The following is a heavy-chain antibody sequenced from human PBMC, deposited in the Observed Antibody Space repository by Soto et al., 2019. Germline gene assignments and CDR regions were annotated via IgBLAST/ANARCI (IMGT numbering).Heavy chain of an antibody. CDR2: ISYDGSNK. CDR3: AKELVATTANYYYYYMDV. D-gene: IGHD5-12*01. Sequence: GGSLRLSCAASGFTFSSYGMHWVRQAPGKGLEWVAVISYDGSNKYYADSVKGRFTISRDNSKNTLYLQMNSLRAEDTALYYCAKELVATTANYYYYYMDVWGKGTTVTVSS. CDR1: GFTFSSYG. V-gene: IGHV3-30*18. J-gene: IGHJ6*03.